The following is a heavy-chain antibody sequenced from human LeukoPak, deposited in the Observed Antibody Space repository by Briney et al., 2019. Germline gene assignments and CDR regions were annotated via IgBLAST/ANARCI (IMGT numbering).Heavy chain of an antibody. V-gene: IGHV1-69*06. CDR2: IIPIFGTA. D-gene: IGHD3-22*01. CDR3: ARDLPGPPPYYYDSSGYLVY. CDR1: GGTFSSYA. Sequence: SVKVSCKASGGTFSSYAISWVRQAPGQGLEWMGGIIPIFGTANYAQKFQGRVTITADKSTSTAYMELSSLRSEDTAVYYCARDLPGPPPYYYDSSGYLVYWGQGTLVTVSS. J-gene: IGHJ4*02.